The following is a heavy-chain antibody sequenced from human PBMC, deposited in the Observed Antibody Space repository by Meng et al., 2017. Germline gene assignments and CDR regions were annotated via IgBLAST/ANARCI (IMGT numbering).Heavy chain of an antibody. J-gene: IGHJ5*02. V-gene: IGHV4-38-2*02. CDR1: GYSISSGYY. D-gene: IGHD1-1*01. CDR3: ARDMGERGWFDP. Sequence: GSLRLSCAVSGYSISSGYYCGWIRQPPGKGLEWIGSIYDSGSNYYNPSLKSRVTISVDTSKNKFSLKLSSVTAADTAVYYCARDMGERGWFDPWGQGTLVTVSS. CDR2: IYDSGSN.